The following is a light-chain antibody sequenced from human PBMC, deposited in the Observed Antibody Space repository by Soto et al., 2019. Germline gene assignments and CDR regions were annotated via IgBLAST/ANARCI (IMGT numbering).Light chain of an antibody. CDR3: QQYNNWRT. J-gene: IGKJ1*01. Sequence: EIVMTQSPATLSVSPGERATLSCRASQSVSSNLAWYQQKPGQAPRLLIYDASTRATGIPARFSGSGSGTEFTLTISSLQSEDFAVYYCQQYNNWRTFGHGTKVEIK. CDR2: DAS. V-gene: IGKV3-15*01. CDR1: QSVSSN.